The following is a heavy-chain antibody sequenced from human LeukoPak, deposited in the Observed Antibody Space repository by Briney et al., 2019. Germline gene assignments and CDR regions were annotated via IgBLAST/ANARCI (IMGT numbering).Heavy chain of an antibody. D-gene: IGHD2-2*01. CDR1: GFTFSSYE. CDR2: ISSSGSTI. Sequence: GGFLRLSCAASGFTFSSYEMNWVRQAPGKGLEWVSYISSSGSTIYYADSVKGRFTISRDNAKNSLYLQMNSLRAEDTAVYYCARAIPAADHFDYWGQGTLVTVSS. CDR3: ARAIPAADHFDY. J-gene: IGHJ4*02. V-gene: IGHV3-48*03.